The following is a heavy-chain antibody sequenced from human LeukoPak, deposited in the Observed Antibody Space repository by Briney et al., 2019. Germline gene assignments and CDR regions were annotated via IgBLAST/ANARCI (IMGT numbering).Heavy chain of an antibody. CDR2: IVVGSGNT. CDR3: AAEDPYSGYDLDY. D-gene: IGHD5-12*01. CDR1: GFTFTSSA. Sequence: SVKVSCEASGFTFTSSAMQWVRQTRGQRLEWIGWIVVGSGNTNYAQKFQERVTITRDMSTSTAYMELSSLRSEDTAVYYCAAEDPYSGYDLDYWGQGTLVTVSS. V-gene: IGHV1-58*02. J-gene: IGHJ4*02.